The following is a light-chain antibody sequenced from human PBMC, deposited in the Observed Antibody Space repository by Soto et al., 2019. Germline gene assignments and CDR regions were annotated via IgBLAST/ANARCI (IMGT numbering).Light chain of an antibody. V-gene: IGLV2-8*01. CDR1: SSDVGGYNC. Sequence: QSALTQPPSASGSPGQSVTISCTGTSSDVGGYNCVAWHQQHPGKAPKLIISEVTKRPSGVPDRFSGSKSGNTASLTVSGLQAEDEADYYCSSFAGGTNLIFGTGTKLTVL. CDR2: EVT. CDR3: SSFAGGTNLI. J-gene: IGLJ1*01.